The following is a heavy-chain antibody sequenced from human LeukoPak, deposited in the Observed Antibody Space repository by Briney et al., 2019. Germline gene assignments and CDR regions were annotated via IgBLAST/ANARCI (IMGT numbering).Heavy chain of an antibody. D-gene: IGHD4-23*01. Sequence: TRSLTCTVSGGSISSGGYYWSWIRQHPGKGLEWIGYIYYSGSTYYNPSLKSRVTISVDTSKNQFSLKLSSVTAADTAVYYCARVETTVVTPGSKTYYFDYWGQGTLVTVSS. CDR2: IYYSGST. CDR1: GGSISSGGYY. CDR3: ARVETTVVTPGSKTYYFDY. J-gene: IGHJ4*02. V-gene: IGHV4-31*03.